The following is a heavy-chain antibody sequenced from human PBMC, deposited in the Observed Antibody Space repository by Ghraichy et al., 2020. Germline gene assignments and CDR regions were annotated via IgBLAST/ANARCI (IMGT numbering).Heavy chain of an antibody. V-gene: IGHV3-21*01. CDR1: GFTFSSYS. CDR3: ARQSWELLRGEDY. D-gene: IGHD1-26*01. J-gene: IGHJ4*02. Sequence: GGSLRLSCAASGFTFSSYSMNWVRQAPGKGLEWVSSISSSSSYIYYADSVKGRFTISRDNAKNSLYLQMNSLRAEDMAVYYCARQSWELLRGEDYWGQGTLVTVSS. CDR2: ISSSSSYI.